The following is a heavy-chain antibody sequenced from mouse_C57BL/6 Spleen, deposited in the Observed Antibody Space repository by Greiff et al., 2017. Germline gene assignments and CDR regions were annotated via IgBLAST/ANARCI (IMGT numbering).Heavy chain of an antibody. V-gene: IGHV1-82*01. Sequence: QVQLQQSGPELVKPGASVKISCKASGYAFSSSWMNWVKQRPGKGLEWIGRIYPGDGDTNYNGKFKGKATLTADKSSSTAYMQLSSLTSEDSAVYFCARTRDYGSSYGDWYFDVWGTGTTVTVSS. D-gene: IGHD1-1*01. CDR2: IYPGDGDT. J-gene: IGHJ1*03. CDR3: ARTRDYGSSYGDWYFDV. CDR1: GYAFSSSW.